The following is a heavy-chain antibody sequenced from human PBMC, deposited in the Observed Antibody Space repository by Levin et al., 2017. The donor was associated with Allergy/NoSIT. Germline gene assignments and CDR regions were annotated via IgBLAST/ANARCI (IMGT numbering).Heavy chain of an antibody. CDR2: IYFGGTA. D-gene: IGHD2-15*01. CDR1: GDSVSNGYW. CDR3: ARDRAAYDH. J-gene: IGHJ4*02. Sequence: SCAVSGDSVSNGYWWAWVRQPPGKGLEWIGEIYFGGTANYNPSLNSRVTMSIDESKNHLNLNLTSVTAADTAVYYCARDRAAYDHWGQGILVTVSS. V-gene: IGHV4-4*02.